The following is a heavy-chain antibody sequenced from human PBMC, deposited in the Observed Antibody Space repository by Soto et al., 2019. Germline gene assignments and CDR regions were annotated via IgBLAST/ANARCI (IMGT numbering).Heavy chain of an antibody. Sequence: SETLSLTCTVSGGSISSYYWSWIRQPPGKGLEWIGYIYYSGSTNYNPSLKSRVTISVDNAKNSLYLQMNSLRAEDTAVYYCARDGLFGYGSSLARDYGMDVWGQGTTVTVSS. J-gene: IGHJ6*02. CDR3: ARDGLFGYGSSLARDYGMDV. CDR1: GGSISSYY. CDR2: IYYSGST. D-gene: IGHD6-13*01. V-gene: IGHV4-59*12.